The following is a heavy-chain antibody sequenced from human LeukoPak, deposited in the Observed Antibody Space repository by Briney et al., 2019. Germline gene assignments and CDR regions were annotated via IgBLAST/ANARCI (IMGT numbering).Heavy chain of an antibody. D-gene: IGHD3-10*01. Sequence: PGRSSVLSCAASGFTFSTHVMYWVRQAPGKGLEWVAVIWYDGSNKYYADSVKGRFTISRDNSENTLYLQMNSLRAEDTAVYYCARAAHGSVVVPYALHVWGQGAMVTVSS. CDR2: IWYDGSNK. CDR3: ARAAHGSVVVPYALHV. V-gene: IGHV3-33*07. CDR1: GFTFSTHV. J-gene: IGHJ4*02.